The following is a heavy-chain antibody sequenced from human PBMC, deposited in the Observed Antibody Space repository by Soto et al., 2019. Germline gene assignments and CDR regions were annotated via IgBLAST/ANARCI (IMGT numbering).Heavy chain of an antibody. CDR3: AKVYSSSPSTGGYMDV. CDR2: FSWNSGSI. CDR1: GFTFDDYA. Sequence: PGGSLRLSCAASGFTFDDYAMHWVRQAPGKGLEWVSGFSWNSGSIGYADSVKGRFTISRDNAKNSLYLQMNSLRAEDTALYYCAKVYSSSPSTGGYMDVWGKGTTVTVSS. J-gene: IGHJ6*03. V-gene: IGHV3-9*01. D-gene: IGHD6-6*01.